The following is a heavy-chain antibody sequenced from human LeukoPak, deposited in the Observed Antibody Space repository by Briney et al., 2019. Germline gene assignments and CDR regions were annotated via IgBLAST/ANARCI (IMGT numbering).Heavy chain of an antibody. J-gene: IGHJ6*03. V-gene: IGHV4-4*07. CDR2: IYTSGST. CDR1: GGSISSYY. D-gene: IGHD3-9*01. CDR3: AREEFDWLSPYYYYYYYMDV. Sequence: SETLSLTCTVSGGSISSYYWSWIRQPAGKGLEWIGRIYTSGSTNYNPSLKSRVTMSVDTSKNQFSLKLSSVTAADTAVYYCAREEFDWLSPYYYYYYYMDVWGKGTTVTISS.